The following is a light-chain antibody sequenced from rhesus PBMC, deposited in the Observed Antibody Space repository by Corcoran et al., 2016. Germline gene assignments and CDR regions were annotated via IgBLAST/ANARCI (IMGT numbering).Light chain of an antibody. J-gene: IGKJ2*01. CDR3: FQHNSGYT. CDR2: GAS. V-gene: IGKV3-10*01. CDR1: QSVSRY. Sequence: QVILTQSPAILSLSPGERATLSCRASQSVSRYLAWYQQKPGQGPRLIIYGASSRSTGIQDRFSGSGFGTEFTLTLSSLAPEEFGLYPCFQHNSGYTFGLGTKGEIK.